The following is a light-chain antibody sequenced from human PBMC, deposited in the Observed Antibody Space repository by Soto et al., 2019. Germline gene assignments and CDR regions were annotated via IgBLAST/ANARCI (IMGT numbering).Light chain of an antibody. CDR2: KAS. J-gene: IGKJ1*01. CDR1: QTISSW. Sequence: QVTKSPDERCGAVGDRSSMSCRASQTISSWLAWYQQKQGKAPKILIYKASTLKSGVPSRFSGSGSGTEFTLTISRLQPADFEPYYCQHYNSYSVAFGQGTKVEIK. V-gene: IGKV1-5*03. CDR3: QHYNSYSVA.